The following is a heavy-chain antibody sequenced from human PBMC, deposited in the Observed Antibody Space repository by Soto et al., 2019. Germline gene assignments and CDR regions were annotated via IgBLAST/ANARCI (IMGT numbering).Heavy chain of an antibody. J-gene: IGHJ6*02. CDR2: ISAYNGNT. V-gene: IGHV1-18*01. CDR1: GYTFTSYG. D-gene: IGHD5-18*01. CDR3: ASDHRLWFPYGMDV. Sequence: ASVKVSCKASGYTFTSYGISWVRQAPGQGLEWMGWISAYNGNTNYAQKLQGRVTMTTDTSTSTAYMELRSLRSEDTAVYYCASDHRLWFPYGMDVWGQGTTVTVSS.